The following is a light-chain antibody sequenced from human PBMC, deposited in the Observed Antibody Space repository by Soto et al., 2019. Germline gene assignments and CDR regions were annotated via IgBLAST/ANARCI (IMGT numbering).Light chain of an antibody. CDR2: GTS. V-gene: IGKV3-15*01. CDR1: QSVSSN. CDR3: HQDAKLPPVS. Sequence: GERATVSCKASQSVSSNLAWYQQKPGQAPRLLMYGTSTRATGIPPRFSGSGSGTEFTLTISRFQSADFAVFYCHQDAKLPPVSFAGGTEVDIK. J-gene: IGKJ4*01.